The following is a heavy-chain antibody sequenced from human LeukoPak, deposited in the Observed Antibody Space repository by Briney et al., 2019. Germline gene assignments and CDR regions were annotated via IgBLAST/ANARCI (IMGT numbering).Heavy chain of an antibody. D-gene: IGHD6-13*01. CDR1: GFTFSSYS. J-gene: IGHJ4*02. Sequence: GGSLRLSCAASGFTFSSYSMNWVRQAPGKGLEWVSSISSSSSYIYYADSVKGGFTISRDNSKNTLYLQMNSLRAEDTAVYYCARVVPGIAAAGRQADYWGQGTLVTVSS. CDR3: ARVVPGIAAAGRQADY. CDR2: ISSSSSYI. V-gene: IGHV3-21*01.